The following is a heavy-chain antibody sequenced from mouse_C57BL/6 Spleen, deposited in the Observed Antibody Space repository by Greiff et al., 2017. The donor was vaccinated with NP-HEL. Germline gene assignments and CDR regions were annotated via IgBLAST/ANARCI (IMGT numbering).Heavy chain of an antibody. V-gene: IGHV1-15*01. Sequence: VQLQQSGAELVRPGASVTLSCKASGYTFTDYEMHWVKQTPVHGLEWIGAIDPETGGTAYNQKFKGKAILTADKSSSTAYMELRSLTSEDSAVYYCTRSLPHWYFDVWGTGTTVTVSS. J-gene: IGHJ1*03. D-gene: IGHD2-1*01. CDR3: TRSLPHWYFDV. CDR1: GYTFTDYE. CDR2: IDPETGGT.